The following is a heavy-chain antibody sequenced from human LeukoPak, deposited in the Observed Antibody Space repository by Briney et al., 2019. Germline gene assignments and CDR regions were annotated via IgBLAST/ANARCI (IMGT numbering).Heavy chain of an antibody. Sequence: GGSLRLSCAASGFTFSSYWMSWVRQAPGKGLEWVANIKQDGSEKYYVDSVKGRLTISRDNAKISLYLQMNSLRAEDTAVYYCARVKYSSSWDVPGYYYGMDVWGKGTTVTVSS. D-gene: IGHD6-13*01. CDR2: IKQDGSEK. V-gene: IGHV3-7*03. CDR1: GFTFSSYW. CDR3: ARVKYSSSWDVPGYYYGMDV. J-gene: IGHJ6*04.